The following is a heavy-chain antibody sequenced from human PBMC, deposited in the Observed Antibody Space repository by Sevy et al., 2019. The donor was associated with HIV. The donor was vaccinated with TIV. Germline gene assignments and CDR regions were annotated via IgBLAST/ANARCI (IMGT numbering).Heavy chain of an antibody. D-gene: IGHD2-15*01. V-gene: IGHV4-59*01. J-gene: IGHJ4*02. CDR3: ASLRYCSGGSCYSVDY. Sequence: SETLFLTCTVSGGSISSYYWSWIRQPPGKGLEWIGYIYYSGSTNYNPSLKSRVTISVDTSKNQFSLKLSSVTAADTAVYYCASLRYCSGGSCYSVDYWGQGTLVTVSS. CDR1: GGSISSYY. CDR2: IYYSGST.